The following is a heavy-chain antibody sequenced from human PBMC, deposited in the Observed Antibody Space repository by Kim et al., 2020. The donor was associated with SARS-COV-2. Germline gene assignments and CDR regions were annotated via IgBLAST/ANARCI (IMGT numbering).Heavy chain of an antibody. D-gene: IGHD2-15*01. V-gene: IGHV3-30*18. CDR1: GFTFSSYG. CDR2: ISYDGSNK. J-gene: IGHJ6*01. Sequence: GGSLRLSCAASGFTFSSYGMHWVRQAPGKGLEWVAVISYDGSNKYYADSVKGRITISRDNSKNTLYLQMNSLRAEDTAVYYCAKDRGYCSGGSCYGNYY. CDR3: AKDRGYCSGGSCYGNYY.